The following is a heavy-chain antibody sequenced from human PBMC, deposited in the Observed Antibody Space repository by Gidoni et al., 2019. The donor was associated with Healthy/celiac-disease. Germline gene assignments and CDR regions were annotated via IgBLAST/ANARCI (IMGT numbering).Heavy chain of an antibody. J-gene: IGHJ4*02. CDR2: IKHRGST. Sequence: QVQLQQWGAGLLQPSETLSLTCAVSGGSFSGYYWSWIRQPPGKGLEWIGEIKHRGSTNYNPSLKSRVTISVDTSKNQFSLKLSSVTAADTAVYGCARGHSSGWGYWGQGTLVTVSS. D-gene: IGHD6-19*01. CDR1: GGSFSGYY. V-gene: IGHV4-34*01. CDR3: ARGHSSGWGY.